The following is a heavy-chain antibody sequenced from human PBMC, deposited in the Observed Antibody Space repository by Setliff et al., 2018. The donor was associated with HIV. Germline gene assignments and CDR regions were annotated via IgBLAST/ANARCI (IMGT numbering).Heavy chain of an antibody. V-gene: IGHV4-4*07. Sequence: SETLSLTCTVSGGSISSYYWSWIRQPAGKGLEWIGRIYTSGSTNYNPSLKSRVIISVDMSKNQFSLKLSSVTAADTAVYYCASTGYSSGWSFDYWGQGTLVTVSS. CDR1: GGSISSYY. J-gene: IGHJ4*02. CDR2: IYTSGST. D-gene: IGHD6-19*01. CDR3: ASTGYSSGWSFDY.